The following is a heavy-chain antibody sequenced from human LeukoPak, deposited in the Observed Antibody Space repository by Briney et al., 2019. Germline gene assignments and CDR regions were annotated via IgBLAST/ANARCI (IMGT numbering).Heavy chain of an antibody. CDR3: ARDRLRFVY. V-gene: IGHV4-59*01. Sequence: SETLSLTCTVSGGSISYYYWSWIRQPPGKGPEWIGYIYYSGNTNYNPSLKSRVTISVDTSKNQFSLKLSSVTAADTAVYYCARDRLRFVYWGQGTLVTVSS. CDR1: GGSISYYY. J-gene: IGHJ4*02. CDR2: IYYSGNT.